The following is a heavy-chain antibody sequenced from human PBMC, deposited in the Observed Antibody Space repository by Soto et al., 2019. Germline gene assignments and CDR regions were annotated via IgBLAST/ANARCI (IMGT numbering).Heavy chain of an antibody. V-gene: IGHV4-34*01. CDR3: ARSGRQQLVRRNWFDL. CDR1: GGSFSAYS. J-gene: IGHJ5*02. D-gene: IGHD6-13*01. CDR2: ITHSGST. Sequence: SETLSLTCAVYGGSFSAYSWSWIRQPPGKGLEWIGEITHSGSTYYNPSLKSRVTISVDTSKYQFSLKLSSVTAADTAVYYCARSGRQQLVRRNWFDLSGQGTLVPV.